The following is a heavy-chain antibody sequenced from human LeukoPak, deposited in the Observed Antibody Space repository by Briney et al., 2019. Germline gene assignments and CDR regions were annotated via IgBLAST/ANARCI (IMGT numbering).Heavy chain of an antibody. D-gene: IGHD3-9*01. Sequence: GGSLRLSCAASGFTFRSYAMSWVRQAPGKGLEWVSAISGSGGSTYYADSVKGRFTISRDNSKNTLYLKMNSLRSEDTGVYYCAKVGPGADYDILTGYPPSILYYFDYWGQGTLVAVSS. J-gene: IGHJ4*02. CDR3: AKVGPGADYDILTGYPPSILYYFDY. V-gene: IGHV3-23*01. CDR2: ISGSGGST. CDR1: GFTFRSYA.